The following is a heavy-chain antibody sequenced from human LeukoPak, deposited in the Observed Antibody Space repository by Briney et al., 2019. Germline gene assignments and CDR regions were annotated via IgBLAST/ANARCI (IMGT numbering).Heavy chain of an antibody. J-gene: IGHJ4*02. CDR2: IHYTWST. Sequence: SGTLSLTCVISGASISDDNWWSWVRQPPGKGLEWLGEIHYTWSTHYSPFLKSRVTISMDKSGNQLSLTLNSVTAADTAVYYCVRREGFYFGSWGQGALVTVSS. CDR1: GASISDDNW. D-gene: IGHD1-1*01. CDR3: VRREGFYFGS. V-gene: IGHV4-4*02.